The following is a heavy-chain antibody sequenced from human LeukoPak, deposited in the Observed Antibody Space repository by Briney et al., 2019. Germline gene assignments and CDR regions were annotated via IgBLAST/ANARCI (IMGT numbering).Heavy chain of an antibody. V-gene: IGHV4-34*01. CDR2: INHSGST. CDR1: GGSFSGYY. Sequence: SETLSLTCAVYGGSFSGYYWSWIRQPPGKGLEWIGEINHSGSTNYNPSLKSRVTISVDTSKNQFSLKLSSVTAADTAVYYCARGKYQPIVVVPAVLEYWGQGTLVTVSS. CDR3: ARGKYQPIVVVPAVLEY. J-gene: IGHJ4*02. D-gene: IGHD2-2*01.